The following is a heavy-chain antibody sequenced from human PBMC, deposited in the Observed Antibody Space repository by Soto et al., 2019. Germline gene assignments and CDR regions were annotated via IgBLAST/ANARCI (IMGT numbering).Heavy chain of an antibody. CDR2: IYYSGST. D-gene: IGHD1-26*01. V-gene: IGHV4-39*01. Sequence: PSETLSLTCTVSGGSISSSSYYWGWIRQPPGKGLEWIGSIYYSGSTYYNPSLKSRVTISVDTSKNQFSLKLSSVTAADTAVYYCAESVGSYYDFDYWGQGTLVTVSS. CDR1: GGSISSSSYY. CDR3: AESVGSYYDFDY. J-gene: IGHJ4*02.